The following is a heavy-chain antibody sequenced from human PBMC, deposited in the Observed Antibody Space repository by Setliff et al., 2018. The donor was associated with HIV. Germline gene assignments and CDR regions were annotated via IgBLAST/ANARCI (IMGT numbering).Heavy chain of an antibody. D-gene: IGHD5-12*01. CDR3: ARDPRSGYDSATPMVTVYYYYMDV. V-gene: IGHV1-18*04. Sequence: GASVKVSCKASGYTFINFGITWVRQAPGQGLEWVGYISGYNGNTKYAQNVQGRVTMTTDTSTSTAYMELRSLRYDDTAVYYCARDPRSGYDSATPMVTVYYYYMDVWGKGTTVTVSS. J-gene: IGHJ6*03. CDR2: ISGYNGNT. CDR1: GYTFINFG.